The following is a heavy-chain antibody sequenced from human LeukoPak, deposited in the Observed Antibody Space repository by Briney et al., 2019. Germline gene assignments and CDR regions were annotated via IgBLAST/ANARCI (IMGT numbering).Heavy chain of an antibody. J-gene: IGHJ4*02. CDR2: IYSGGST. Sequence: GGSLRLSCAASGFTVSSNYMSWVRQAPGKGLEWVSVIYSGGSTYYADSVKGRFTISRDNSKNTLYLQMNSLRAEDTAVCYCAASSSSKQPPFDYWGQGTLVTVSS. V-gene: IGHV3-53*01. D-gene: IGHD2-2*01. CDR3: AASSSSKQPPFDY. CDR1: GFTVSSNY.